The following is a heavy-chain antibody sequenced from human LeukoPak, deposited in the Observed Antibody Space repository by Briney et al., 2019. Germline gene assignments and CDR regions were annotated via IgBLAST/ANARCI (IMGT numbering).Heavy chain of an antibody. CDR1: GDSIFTNNVA. CDR2: TYYRSKWSF. Sequence: SQTLSLTCAISGDSIFTNNVAWNWIRQSPSRGLEWLGRTYYRSKWSFDSAVSVKSRITINADTSKIQFCPQLSPVTPEDTAVYYCARGKYTSFDNWGQGTLVTVSS. CDR3: ARGKYTSFDN. D-gene: IGHD6-6*01. V-gene: IGHV6-1*01. J-gene: IGHJ4*02.